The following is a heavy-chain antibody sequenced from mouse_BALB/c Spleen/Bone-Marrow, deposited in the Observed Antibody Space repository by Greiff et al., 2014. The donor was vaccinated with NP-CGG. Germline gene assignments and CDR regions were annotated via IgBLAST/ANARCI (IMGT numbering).Heavy chain of an antibody. CDR1: GYTFTNYV. Sequence: VQLKESGPELVKPGASVKMSCKASGYTFTNYVMHWVKQKPGQGLEWIGYINPYNDGTKYNEKFKGKATLTSDKSSSTAYMELSSLTSEDSAVYYCARKVWYYAMDYWGQGTSVIVSS. CDR2: INPYNDGT. CDR3: ARKVWYYAMDY. J-gene: IGHJ4*01. D-gene: IGHD2-10*02. V-gene: IGHV1-14*01.